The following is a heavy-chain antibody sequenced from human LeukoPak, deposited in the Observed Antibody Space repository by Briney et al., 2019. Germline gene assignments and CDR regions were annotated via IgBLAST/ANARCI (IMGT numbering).Heavy chain of an antibody. J-gene: IGHJ3*02. CDR1: GGSFSGYY. V-gene: IGHV4-34*01. CDR2: INHSGST. D-gene: IGHD6-19*01. CDR3: ASSRLPDVPYSSGWGSDFDI. Sequence: PSETLSLTCAVYGGSFSGYYWSWIRQPPGKGLEWIGEINHSGSTDYNPSLKGRVTISVDTSKNQFSLKLSSVTAADTAVYYCASSRLPDVPYSSGWGSDFDIWGQGTMVTVSS.